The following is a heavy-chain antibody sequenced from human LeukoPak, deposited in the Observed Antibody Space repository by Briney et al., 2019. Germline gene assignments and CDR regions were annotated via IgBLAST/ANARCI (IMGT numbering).Heavy chain of an antibody. V-gene: IGHV3-15*01. J-gene: IGHJ4*02. Sequence: GGSLTLSCAASGFTFSNAWMSWVRQAPGKGLEWVGHILSKTDGGTTDYAAPVKGRFTISRDDSKNTLYLQMNSLKTEDTAVYYCTSLLWGGPNYWGQGTLVTVSS. CDR2: ILSKTDGGTT. CDR1: GFTFSNAW. CDR3: TSLLWGGPNY. D-gene: IGHD3-10*01.